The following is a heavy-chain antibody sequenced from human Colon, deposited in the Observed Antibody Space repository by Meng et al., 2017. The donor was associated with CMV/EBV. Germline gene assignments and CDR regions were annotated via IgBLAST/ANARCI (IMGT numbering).Heavy chain of an antibody. D-gene: IGHD1-1*01. V-gene: IGHV1-18*01. CDR1: GYTFTRHG. J-gene: IGHJ4*02. CDR2: INTYTDNT. Sequence: CKPSGYTFTRHGISWVRQAPGQGLEWMGWINTYTDNTLYAQNVQGRVTMSTDTSTSTVFMELRDLRSDDTAVYYCARDDPPTLSHDYWGQGTLVTVSS. CDR3: ARDDPPTLSHDY.